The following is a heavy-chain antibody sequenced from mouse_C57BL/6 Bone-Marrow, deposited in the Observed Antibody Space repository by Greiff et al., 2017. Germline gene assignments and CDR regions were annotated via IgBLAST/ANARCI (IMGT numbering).Heavy chain of an antibody. J-gene: IGHJ1*03. CDR1: GFNIKNTY. CDR2: IDPANGNT. V-gene: IGHV14-3*01. D-gene: IGHD4-1*01. Sequence: EVQRVESVAELVRPGASVKLSCTASGFNIKNTYMHWVKQRPEQGLEWIGRIDPANGNTKYAPKFQGKATITADTSSSTAYMQLSSLTSEDSAVYYCARANWDDWYFDVWGTGTTVTVSS. CDR3: ARANWDDWYFDV.